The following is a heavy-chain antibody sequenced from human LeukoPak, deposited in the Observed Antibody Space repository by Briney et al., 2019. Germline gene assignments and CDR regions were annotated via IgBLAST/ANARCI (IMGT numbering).Heavy chain of an antibody. CDR1: GFTFNNAW. D-gene: IGHD6-13*01. Sequence: PGGSLRLSCAASGFTFNNAWMSWVRQAPGEGLEWVGRIKSKTDGGTTDYAAPVKGRFTISRDDSKNTLYLQMNSLKTEDTAVYYCTTGQGSWYPYYFAYWGQGTLFTVSS. V-gene: IGHV3-15*01. J-gene: IGHJ4*02. CDR2: IKSKTDGGTT. CDR3: TTGQGSWYPYYFAY.